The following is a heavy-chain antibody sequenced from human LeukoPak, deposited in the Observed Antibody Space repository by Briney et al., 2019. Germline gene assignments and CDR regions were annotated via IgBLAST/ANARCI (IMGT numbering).Heavy chain of an antibody. J-gene: IGHJ6*02. CDR2: IQSDGSKT. V-gene: IGHV3-30*02. Sequence: GGSLRLSCAASGFSFSNYGMHWVRQAPGKGLEWVALIQSDGSKTYSADSVKGRFTISRDNPRNTLYLQMDRLRPEDTAVYYCAKRYCKSATCRSDMDAWGQGTTVTVS. CDR1: GFSFSNYG. D-gene: IGHD2-15*01. CDR3: AKRYCKSATCRSDMDA.